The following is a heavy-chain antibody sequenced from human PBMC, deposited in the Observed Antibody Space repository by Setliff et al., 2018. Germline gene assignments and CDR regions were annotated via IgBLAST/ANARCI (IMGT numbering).Heavy chain of an antibody. CDR1: GGSIDSHY. CDR3: ARVSAIDKRVDY. CDR2: IYYSGNT. Sequence: SETLSLTCSVSGGSIDSHYWSWIRQPPGKGLEWIGSIYYSGNTNYNPSLKSRVTISVDTSKNQFSLKLSSVTAADTAVYYCARVSAIDKRVDYWGQGTLVTVSS. D-gene: IGHD3-22*01. V-gene: IGHV4-59*11. J-gene: IGHJ4*02.